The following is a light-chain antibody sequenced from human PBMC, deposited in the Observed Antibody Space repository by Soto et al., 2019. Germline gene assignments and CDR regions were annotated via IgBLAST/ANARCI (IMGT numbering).Light chain of an antibody. CDR1: RDISSS. Sequence: DVQMTQSPSSLSPSEGDRVTITCRASRDISSSLAWYQQKPGKVPKLLIYAASTLHAGVQSRFSGSGSGTFFTLTINSLQPEDVATYYCQKYNSAPNTFGRGTRLEIK. CDR3: QKYNSAPNT. CDR2: AAS. J-gene: IGKJ2*01. V-gene: IGKV1-27*01.